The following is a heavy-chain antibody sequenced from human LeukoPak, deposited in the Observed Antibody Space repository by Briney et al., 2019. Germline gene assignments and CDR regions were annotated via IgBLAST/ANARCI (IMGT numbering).Heavy chain of an antibody. CDR2: ISSSGSTI. CDR1: GFTFSSYE. V-gene: IGHV3-48*03. D-gene: IGHD3-16*02. J-gene: IGHJ4*02. Sequence: GGSLRLSCAASGFTFSSYEMNWVRQAPGKGLEWVSYISSSGSTIYYADSVKGRFTISRDNAKNSLYLQMNSLRAEDTAVYYCARDLWGSYRVFFDYWGQGTLVTVSS. CDR3: ARDLWGSYRVFFDY.